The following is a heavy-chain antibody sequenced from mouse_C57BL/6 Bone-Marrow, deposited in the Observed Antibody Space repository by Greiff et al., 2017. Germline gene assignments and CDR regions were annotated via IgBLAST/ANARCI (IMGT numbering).Heavy chain of an antibody. V-gene: IGHV5-6*02. J-gene: IGHJ2*01. CDR2: ISSGGSYT. Sequence: EVMLVESGGDLVKPGGSLKLSCAASGFTFSSYGMSWVRQTPDKRLEWVATISSGGSYTYYPDSVKGRCTISRDNAKNTLYLQMSSLKSEDTAMYYCARRCLDYWGQGTTLTVSS. CDR3: ARRCLDY. CDR1: GFTFSSYG.